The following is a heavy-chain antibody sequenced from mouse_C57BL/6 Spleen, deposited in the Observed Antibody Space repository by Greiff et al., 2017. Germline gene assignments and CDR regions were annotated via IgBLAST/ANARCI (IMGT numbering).Heavy chain of an antibody. V-gene: IGHV5-9*01. Sequence: EVMLVESGGGLVKPGGSLKLSCAASGFTFSSYTMSWVRQTPEKRLEWVATISGGGGNPYYPDSVMCRFTIARDNAKNSLYLQMSSLRSEDTALYYCARDYSNYYYAMDYWGQGTSVTVSA. CDR3: ARDYSNYYYAMDY. CDR1: GFTFSSYT. J-gene: IGHJ4*01. D-gene: IGHD2-5*01. CDR2: ISGGGGNP.